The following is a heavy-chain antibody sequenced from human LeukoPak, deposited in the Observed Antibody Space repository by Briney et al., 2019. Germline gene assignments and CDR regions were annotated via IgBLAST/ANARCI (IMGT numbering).Heavy chain of an antibody. Sequence: SSETLSLACTVSGGSISTYYWSWIRQPAGKGLEWIGRIHTSGSTDYNPSLKSRVTMSVDTSKKQFSLRLSSVTAADTAMYYCAREGSMTSRPFVSIDYWGQGTLVTVSS. V-gene: IGHV4-4*07. J-gene: IGHJ4*02. CDR3: AREGSMTSRPFVSIDY. CDR1: GGSISTYY. CDR2: IHTSGST. D-gene: IGHD6-6*01.